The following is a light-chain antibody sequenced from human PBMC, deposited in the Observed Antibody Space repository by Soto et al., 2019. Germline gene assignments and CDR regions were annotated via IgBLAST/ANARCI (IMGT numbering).Light chain of an antibody. J-gene: IGKJ1*01. CDR2: KAS. CDR1: QSISSW. CDR3: QQFNSYRT. Sequence: DIQMTQSPSTLSASVGDRVTITCRASQSISSWLAWYQQKPGKAPKLLIYKASSLESGVPSRFSGSGSGTEFTLTISSLQPDDFATYYCQQFNSYRTFGQGTNVEV. V-gene: IGKV1-5*03.